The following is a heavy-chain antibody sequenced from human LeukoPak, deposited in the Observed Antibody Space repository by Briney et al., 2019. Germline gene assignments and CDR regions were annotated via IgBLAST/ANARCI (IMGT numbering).Heavy chain of an antibody. V-gene: IGHV7-4-1*02. Sequence: GASVKVSCKASGYTFTSYAMNWVRQAPGQGLEWMGWINTNTGNPTYAQGFTGRFVFSLDTSVSTAYLQISSLKAEDTAVYYCAREQSDTRYFDWLPRIVGGMDVWGQGTTVTVSS. D-gene: IGHD3-9*01. CDR2: INTNTGNP. CDR1: GYTFTSYA. J-gene: IGHJ6*02. CDR3: AREQSDTRYFDWLPRIVGGMDV.